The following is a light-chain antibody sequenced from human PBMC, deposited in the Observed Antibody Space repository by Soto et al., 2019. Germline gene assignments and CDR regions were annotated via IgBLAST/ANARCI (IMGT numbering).Light chain of an antibody. CDR1: QSVLSTSNNKNY. V-gene: IGKV4-1*01. CDR2: WAS. J-gene: IGKJ5*01. CDR3: QQYHSDPIT. Sequence: DFVMTQSLDSLAVSLGERATINCKSSQSVLSTSNNKNYLAWFQQKPGQPPKLVIYWASVRASGVPDRFSGSGSGTDFTLTISRLQAEDVAVYYCQQYHSDPITFGQGTPLEI.